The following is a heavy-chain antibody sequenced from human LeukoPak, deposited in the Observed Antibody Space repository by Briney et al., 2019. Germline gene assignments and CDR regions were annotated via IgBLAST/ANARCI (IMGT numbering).Heavy chain of an antibody. D-gene: IGHD5-18*01. J-gene: IGHJ3*02. CDR3: ARHRTAINRYGPYDAFDI. CDR2: IYTSGST. CDR1: GGSISSYY. Sequence: PSETLSLTCTVSGGSISSYYWSWIRQPAGKRLEWIGRIYTSGSTNYNPSLKSRVTMSVDTSMNQFSLKLSFVTAADSAVYYCARHRTAINRYGPYDAFDIWGRGTMVTVSS. V-gene: IGHV4-4*07.